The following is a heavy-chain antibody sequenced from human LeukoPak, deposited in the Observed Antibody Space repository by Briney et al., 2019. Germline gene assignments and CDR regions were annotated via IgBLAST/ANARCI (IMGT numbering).Heavy chain of an antibody. CDR2: INHSGST. Sequence: SETLSLTCAVYGGSFSGYYWSWIRQPPGKGLEWIGEINHSGSTNYNPSLKSRVTISVDTSKNQFSLKLSSVTAADTAVYYCARDSPVGGSDYWGQGTLVTVSS. J-gene: IGHJ4*02. D-gene: IGHD6-19*01. V-gene: IGHV4-34*01. CDR3: ARDSPVGGSDY. CDR1: GGSFSGYY.